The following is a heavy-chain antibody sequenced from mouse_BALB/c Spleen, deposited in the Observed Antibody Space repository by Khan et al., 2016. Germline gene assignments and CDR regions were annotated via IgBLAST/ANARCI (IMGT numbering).Heavy chain of an antibody. CDR3: ARSGGNFHWYFDV. V-gene: IGHV5-17*02. J-gene: IGHJ1*01. CDR2: ISSGSSTI. CDR1: GFTFSSFG. Sequence: EVQLVESGGGLVQPGGSRKLSCAASGFTFSSFGMHWVRQAPKKGLEWVAYISSGSSTIYYGDTVKGRFTISRDSPKNTLFLQMTSLRSEDTAMYYCARSGGNFHWYFDVWGAGTSFTVSS. D-gene: IGHD2-1*01.